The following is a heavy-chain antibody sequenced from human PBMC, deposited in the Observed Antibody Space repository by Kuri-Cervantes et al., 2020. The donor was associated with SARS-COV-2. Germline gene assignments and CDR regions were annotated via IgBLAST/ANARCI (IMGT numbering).Heavy chain of an antibody. CDR3: ARRLKDGPPDY. CDR1: GGSISSQSYY. V-gene: IGHV4-39*07. Sequence: GSLRLSCTVSGGSISSQSYYWGWIRQPSGKGLEWIGSVYYSGITYYNPSLKSRVTISVDTSKNQFSLKLSSVTAADTAVYYCARRLKDGPPDYWGQGTLVTVSS. CDR2: VYYSGIT. J-gene: IGHJ4*02.